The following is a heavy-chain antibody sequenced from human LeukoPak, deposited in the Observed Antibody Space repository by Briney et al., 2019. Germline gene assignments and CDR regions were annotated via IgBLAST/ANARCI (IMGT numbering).Heavy chain of an antibody. V-gene: IGHV4-59*01. J-gene: IGHJ3*02. D-gene: IGHD3-22*01. Sequence: PSETLSLTCTVSGGSISSYYWSWLRQPPGKGLEWIGYIYYSGSTNYNPSLKSRVTISVDTSKNQFSLKLSSVTAADTAVYYCARSDSSGSHAFDIWGQGTMVTVSS. CDR3: ARSDSSGSHAFDI. CDR2: IYYSGST. CDR1: GGSISSYY.